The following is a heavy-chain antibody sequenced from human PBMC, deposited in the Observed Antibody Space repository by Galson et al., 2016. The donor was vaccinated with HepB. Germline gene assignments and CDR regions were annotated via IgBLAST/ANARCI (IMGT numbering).Heavy chain of an antibody. D-gene: IGHD6-13*01. CDR1: GFTFRSYD. CDR3: ARIARGSSYTLGYFDL. CDR2: IGALHDS. J-gene: IGHJ2*01. Sequence: SLRLSCAASGFTFRSYDMSWARQSTGKGLEWVAAIGALHDSFFPDSVQGRFSISRANVKNSLYLQLNRLRAGDTAVYYCARIARGSSYTLGYFDLWGRGTLVTVSS. V-gene: IGHV3-13*04.